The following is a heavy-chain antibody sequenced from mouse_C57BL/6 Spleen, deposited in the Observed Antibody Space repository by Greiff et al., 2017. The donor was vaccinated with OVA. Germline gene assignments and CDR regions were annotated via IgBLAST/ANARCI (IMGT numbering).Heavy chain of an antibody. CDR3: ERSGIYYDYGYFDV. D-gene: IGHD2-4*01. V-gene: IGHV1-54*01. CDR1: GYAFTNYL. CDR2: INPGSGGT. J-gene: IGHJ1*03. Sequence: QVHVKQSGAELVRPGTSVKVSCKASGYAFTNYLIEWVKQRPGQGLEWIGVINPGSGGTNYNEKFKGKATLTADKSSSTAYMQLSRLTSEDSAVYFGERSGIYYDYGYFDVWGTGTTVTVSS.